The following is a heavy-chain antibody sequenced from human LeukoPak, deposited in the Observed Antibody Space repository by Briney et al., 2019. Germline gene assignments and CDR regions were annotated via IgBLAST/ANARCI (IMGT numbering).Heavy chain of an antibody. Sequence: GGSLRLSCAASGFTFSSYEMIWVRQAPGKGLEWVSYITSSGTTLYYADSVKGRFTISRDNAKNSLYLQMSSLRAEDTAMYYCARSGNYFDYWGQGTLVTVSS. CDR3: ARSGNYFDY. CDR2: ITSSGTTL. V-gene: IGHV3-48*03. CDR1: GFTFSSYE. J-gene: IGHJ4*02.